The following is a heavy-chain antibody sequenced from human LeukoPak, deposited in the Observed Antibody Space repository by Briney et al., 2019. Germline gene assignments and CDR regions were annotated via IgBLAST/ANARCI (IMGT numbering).Heavy chain of an antibody. D-gene: IGHD3-3*01. CDR2: IYYSGST. Sequence: PSETLSLTCTVSGGSISTYYWSWIRQPPGKGLEWIGSIYYSGSTYYNPSLKSRVTISVDTSKNQFSLKLSSVTAADTAVYYCARDRVTIFGVVAPMDVWGKGTTVTVSS. V-gene: IGHV4-59*12. CDR3: ARDRVTIFGVVAPMDV. CDR1: GGSISTYY. J-gene: IGHJ6*03.